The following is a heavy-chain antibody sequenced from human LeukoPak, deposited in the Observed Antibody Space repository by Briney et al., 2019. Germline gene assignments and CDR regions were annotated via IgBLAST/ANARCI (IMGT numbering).Heavy chain of an antibody. V-gene: IGHV4-59*01. CDR3: ARSHGPYYYDSSGPSDAFDI. J-gene: IGHJ3*02. Sequence: SETLSLTCTVSGGSISSYYWSWIRQPPGKGLEWIGYIYYSGSTNYNPSLKSRVTISVDTSKNQFSLKLSSVTAADTAVYYCARSHGPYYYDSSGPSDAFDIWGQGTMVTVSS. CDR1: GGSISSYY. D-gene: IGHD3-22*01. CDR2: IYYSGST.